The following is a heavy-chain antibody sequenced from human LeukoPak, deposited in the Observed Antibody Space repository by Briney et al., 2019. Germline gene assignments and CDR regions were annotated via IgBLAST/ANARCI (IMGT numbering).Heavy chain of an antibody. CDR1: GFTLSSFT. V-gene: IGHV3-48*04. Sequence: GGSLRLSCAASGFTLSSFTMNWARQVPGKGLEWISYISLGNSTMFYADSVKGRFTISRDNAKNSLYLQMNSLRAEDTAVYYCARLYDILTGSGRGAFDIWGQGTLVTVSS. D-gene: IGHD3-9*01. CDR3: ARLYDILTGSGRGAFDI. J-gene: IGHJ3*02. CDR2: ISLGNSTM.